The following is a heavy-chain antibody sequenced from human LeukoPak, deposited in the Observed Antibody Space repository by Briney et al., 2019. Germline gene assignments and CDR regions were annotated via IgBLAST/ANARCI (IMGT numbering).Heavy chain of an antibody. J-gene: IGHJ4*02. Sequence: SETLSLTCTVSGGSISRGGYYWSWIRQHPGKGLEWTGYIYYSGSTYYKPSLKSRVTLSVDTSKNQFSLKLSSVTAADTPVYYCARSSGYSSGWHRADYWGQGTLVTVSS. CDR1: GGSISRGGYY. V-gene: IGHV4-31*03. D-gene: IGHD6-19*01. CDR2: IYYSGST. CDR3: ARSSGYSSGWHRADY.